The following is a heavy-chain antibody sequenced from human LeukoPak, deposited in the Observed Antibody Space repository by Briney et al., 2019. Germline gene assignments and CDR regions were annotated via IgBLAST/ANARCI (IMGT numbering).Heavy chain of an antibody. CDR2: IYYSGST. V-gene: IGHV4-59*01. J-gene: IGHJ4*02. D-gene: IGHD4-17*01. Sequence: SETLSLTCTVSGGSISSYYWSWIRQPPGKGLEWIGYIYYSGSTNYNPSLKSRVTISVDTSKNQFSLKLSSVTAADTAVYYCARGTVTTDLSYYFDYWGQGTLVTVFS. CDR3: ARGTVTTDLSYYFDY. CDR1: GGSISSYY.